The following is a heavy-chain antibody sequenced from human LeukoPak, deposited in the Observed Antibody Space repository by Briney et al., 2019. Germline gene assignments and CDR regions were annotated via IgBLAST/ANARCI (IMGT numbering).Heavy chain of an antibody. CDR2: IYSGGST. J-gene: IGHJ3*02. CDR1: GFTFSSNY. V-gene: IGHV3-53*04. Sequence: GGSLRLSCAASGFTFSSNYMSWVRQAPGRGLEWVSVIYSGGSTYYADSVKGRFTISRHNSKNTLYLQMNSLRAEDTAVYYCARGGGYYYDSSGIDAFDIWGQGTMVTVSS. CDR3: ARGGGYYYDSSGIDAFDI. D-gene: IGHD3-22*01.